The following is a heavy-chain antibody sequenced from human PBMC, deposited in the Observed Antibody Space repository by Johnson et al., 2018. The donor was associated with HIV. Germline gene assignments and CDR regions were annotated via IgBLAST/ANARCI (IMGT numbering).Heavy chain of an antibody. V-gene: IGHV3-49*04. CDR2: IRSKAYGGTT. Sequence: VHLVESGGGLVQPGRSLRLSCTASGFTFGDYAMSWVRQAPGKGLEWVGFIRSKAYGGTTEYAASVKGRFTISRDDSKSIAYLQMNSLKTEDTAVYYCTRGESRRAVVGAFDIWGQGTMVTVSS. CDR3: TRGESRRAVVGAFDI. J-gene: IGHJ3*02. D-gene: IGHD3-22*01. CDR1: GFTFGDYA.